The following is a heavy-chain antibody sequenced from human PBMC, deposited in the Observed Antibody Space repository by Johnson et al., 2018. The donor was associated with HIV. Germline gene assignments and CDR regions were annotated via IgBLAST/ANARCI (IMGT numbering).Heavy chain of an antibody. CDR2: IYSGGRT. D-gene: IGHD1-26*01. V-gene: IGHV3-66*02. CDR1: GFSVSNNY. CDR3: ASLGGLGGFDV. J-gene: IGHJ3*01. Sequence: VQLVESGGGLVQPGGSLSISCAASGFSVSNNYMSWVRQAPGKGLEWVSVIYSGGRTYFADSVKGRFTISRDNSKNTLYLQMNSLTPEDTAVYYCASLGGLGGFDVWGQGTMVTVSS.